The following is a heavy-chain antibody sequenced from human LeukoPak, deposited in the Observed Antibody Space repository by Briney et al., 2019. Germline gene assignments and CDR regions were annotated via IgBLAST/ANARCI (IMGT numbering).Heavy chain of an antibody. CDR2: IKQDGSEK. J-gene: IGHJ6*02. Sequence: GGSLRLSCAASGFSFSSYWMSWVRQAPGKGLEWVANIKQDGSEKYYVNSVEGRFTISRDNAKNSLYLQMNSLRPEDTAVYYCARHSNPGYYYMDVWGQGTPVTVSS. CDR1: GFSFSSYW. V-gene: IGHV3-7*05. D-gene: IGHD4-11*01. CDR3: ARHSNPGYYYMDV.